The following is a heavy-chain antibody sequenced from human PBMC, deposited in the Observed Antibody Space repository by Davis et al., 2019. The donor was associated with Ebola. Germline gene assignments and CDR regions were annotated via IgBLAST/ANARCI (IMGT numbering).Heavy chain of an antibody. CDR3: ARDLGDYGIDV. J-gene: IGHJ6*04. V-gene: IGHV1-69*13. Sequence: SVKVSCKASGYTFTSYYMHWVRQAPGQGLEWMGGIIPIFGTANYAQKFRGRITITADESTSTAYMELSSLRSEDTAVYYCARDLGDYGIDVWGKGTTVTVSS. D-gene: IGHD3-10*01. CDR1: GYTFTSYY. CDR2: IIPIFGTA.